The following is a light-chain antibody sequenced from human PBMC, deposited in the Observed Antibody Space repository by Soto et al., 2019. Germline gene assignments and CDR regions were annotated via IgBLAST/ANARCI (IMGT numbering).Light chain of an antibody. J-gene: IGKJ1*01. Sequence: DIQMPQSPSSLSASVGDRVTITCRASQSISSYLNWYQQKPGKAPKLLIYAASSLQSGVPSRFSGSGSGTDFPLTISSLQPEDFATYYCQQSYSTPWTFGQGTKVEIK. CDR2: AAS. CDR1: QSISSY. V-gene: IGKV1-39*01. CDR3: QQSYSTPWT.